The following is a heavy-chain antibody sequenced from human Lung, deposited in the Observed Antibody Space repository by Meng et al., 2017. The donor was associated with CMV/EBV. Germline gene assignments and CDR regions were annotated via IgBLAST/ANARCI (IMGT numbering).Heavy chain of an antibody. J-gene: IGHJ6*02. CDR3: ARAYYYDSSGYYIAPNYYYYGMDV. CDR2: ISSSSSYI. Sequence: GEXXKISCAASGFTFSSYSMNWVRQAPGKGLEWVSSISSSSSYIYYADSVKGRFTISRDNAKNSLYLQMNSLRAEDTAVYYCARAYYYDSSGYYIAPNYYYYGMDVXGQGXTVTVSS. D-gene: IGHD3-22*01. CDR1: GFTFSSYS. V-gene: IGHV3-21*01.